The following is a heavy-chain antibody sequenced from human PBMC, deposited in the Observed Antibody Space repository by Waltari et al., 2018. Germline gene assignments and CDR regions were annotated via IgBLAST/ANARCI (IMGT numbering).Heavy chain of an antibody. D-gene: IGHD3-10*01. CDR1: GGAISSHY. Sequence: QVQLQESGPGLVKPSETLSLTCTVSGGAISSHYWSWIRQPPGKGLEWIGYIYYSGSTNYNPSLKSRVTISVDTSKNQFALKLSSVTAADTAVYYCARVGGYYYYMDVWGKGTTVTVSS. CDR3: ARVGGYYYYMDV. V-gene: IGHV4-59*11. J-gene: IGHJ6*03. CDR2: IYYSGST.